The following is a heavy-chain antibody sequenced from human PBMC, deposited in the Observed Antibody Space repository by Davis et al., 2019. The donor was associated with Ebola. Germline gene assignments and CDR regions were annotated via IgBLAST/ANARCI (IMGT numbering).Heavy chain of an antibody. D-gene: IGHD4-17*01. J-gene: IGHJ6*02. V-gene: IGHV5-51*01. CDR3: TRLGDYSVVAYGLDV. CDR2: IYPGDSDA. CDR1: GYSFTNYW. Sequence: GESLKISCKGSGYSFTNYWIGWVRQMPGKGLEWMGIIYPGDSDARYSPSFQGQVTISADKSISTAYLQWSSLKASDTAVYYCTRLGDYSVVAYGLDVWGQGTTVTVSS.